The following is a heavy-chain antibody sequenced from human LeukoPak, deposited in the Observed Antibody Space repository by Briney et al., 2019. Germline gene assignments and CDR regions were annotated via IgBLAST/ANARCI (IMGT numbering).Heavy chain of an antibody. D-gene: IGHD3-22*01. J-gene: IGHJ4*02. CDR2: ISYDGSNK. Sequence: GGSLRLSCAASGFTFSSYAMHWVRQATGKGLEWVAVISYDGSNKYYADSVKGRFTISRDNSKNTLYLQMNSLRAEDTAVYYCARDIVSYDSYWGQGTLVTVSS. CDR1: GFTFSSYA. V-gene: IGHV3-30*04. CDR3: ARDIVSYDSY.